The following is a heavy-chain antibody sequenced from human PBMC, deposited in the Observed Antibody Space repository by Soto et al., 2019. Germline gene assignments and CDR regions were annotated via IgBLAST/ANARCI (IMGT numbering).Heavy chain of an antibody. CDR1: GGSISSYY. V-gene: IGHV4-59*01. J-gene: IGHJ4*02. CDR3: ARAYGDYVFDY. D-gene: IGHD4-17*01. CDR2: IYYSGST. Sequence: QVQLQESGPGLVKPSETLSLTCTVSGGSISSYYWSWIRQPPGKGLEWIGYIYYSGSTNDNPSLKSRVTISVDTSKNQFSLKLSSVTAADTAVYYCARAYGDYVFDYWGQGTLVTVSS.